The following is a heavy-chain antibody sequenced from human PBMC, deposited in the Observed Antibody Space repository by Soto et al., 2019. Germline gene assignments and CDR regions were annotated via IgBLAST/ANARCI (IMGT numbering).Heavy chain of an antibody. V-gene: IGHV3-30*03. CDR2: ISYDGSNK. CDR3: ASPRPLITMVRDSYYGMDV. J-gene: IGHJ6*02. D-gene: IGHD3-10*01. Sequence: AGGSLRLSCAASGFTFSSYGMHWVRQAPGKGLEWVAVISYDGSNKYYADSVKGRFTISRDNSKNTLYLQMNSLRAEDTAVYYCASPRPLITMVRDSYYGMDVWGQGTTVTVSS. CDR1: GFTFSSYG.